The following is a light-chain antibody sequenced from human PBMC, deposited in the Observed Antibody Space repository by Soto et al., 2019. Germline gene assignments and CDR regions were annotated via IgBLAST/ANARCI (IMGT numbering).Light chain of an antibody. CDR3: QQSYNVLSWT. CDR1: QSISSW. Sequence: DIQMTQSPSILSASVGDRVTITCWASQSISSWLAWYQQKPGKAPNLLIYAASILQSEVPSRFRGSGSGTDFSLTISSLQPEDFASYYCQQSYNVLSWTFGQGTKVDIK. V-gene: IGKV1-39*01. J-gene: IGKJ1*01. CDR2: AAS.